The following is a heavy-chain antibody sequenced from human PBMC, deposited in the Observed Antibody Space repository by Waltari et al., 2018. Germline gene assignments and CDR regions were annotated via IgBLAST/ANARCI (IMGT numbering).Heavy chain of an antibody. J-gene: IGHJ4*02. D-gene: IGHD6-13*01. Sequence: QLQLQASGPGLVKPSETLSLTCTVSGGSISSSSYYWDWIRPPPGKGLEWIGRIYYSGSTYYNPSLKSRVTISVDTSKNQFSLKLSSVTAADTAVYYCARVSPAGTNALYWGQGTLVTVSS. V-gene: IGHV4-39*07. CDR3: ARVSPAGTNALY. CDR2: IYYSGST. CDR1: GGSISSSSYY.